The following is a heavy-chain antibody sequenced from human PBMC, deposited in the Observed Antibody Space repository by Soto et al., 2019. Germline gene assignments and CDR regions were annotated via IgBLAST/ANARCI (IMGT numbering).Heavy chain of an antibody. J-gene: IGHJ5*01. D-gene: IGHD1-26*01. CDR3: AGVVPGAFPGSDS. V-gene: IGHV1-18*04. Sequence: ASVKVSCKTSGYTFTNDDGTLVRQAPGRGLEWMGWITPYNGNTHYAPHLHGRITLATDTSTTTSYLDLTNLISDDTAIFYCAGVVPGAFPGSDSWAKGTPVPVSS. CDR1: GYTFTNDD. CDR2: ITPYNGNT.